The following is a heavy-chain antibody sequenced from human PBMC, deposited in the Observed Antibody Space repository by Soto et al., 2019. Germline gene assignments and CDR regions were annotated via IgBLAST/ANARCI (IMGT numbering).Heavy chain of an antibody. Sequence: SETLSLTCAVYGGSFSGYYWSWIRQPPGKGLEWIGEINHSGSTNYNPSLKSRVTISVDTSKNQFSLKLSSVTAADTAVYYCARGLNGRLWFGELSQKITYYYYMDVWGKGTTVTVSS. V-gene: IGHV4-34*01. CDR3: ARGLNGRLWFGELSQKITYYYYMDV. J-gene: IGHJ6*03. D-gene: IGHD3-10*01. CDR2: INHSGST. CDR1: GGSFSGYY.